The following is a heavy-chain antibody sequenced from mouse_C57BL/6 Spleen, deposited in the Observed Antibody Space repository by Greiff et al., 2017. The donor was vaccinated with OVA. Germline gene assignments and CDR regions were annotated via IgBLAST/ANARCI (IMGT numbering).Heavy chain of an antibody. CDR2: IDPNSGGT. CDR3: AREGDYSPWFAY. J-gene: IGHJ3*01. D-gene: IGHD1-1*02. Sequence: VQLQQSGAELVKPGASVKLSCKASGYTFTSYWMHWVKRRPGRGLEGIGRIDPNSGGTKYNEKFKSKATLTVDKPSSTAYLQLSSLTSEDSAVYYCAREGDYSPWFAYWGQGTLVTVSA. V-gene: IGHV1-72*01. CDR1: GYTFTSYW.